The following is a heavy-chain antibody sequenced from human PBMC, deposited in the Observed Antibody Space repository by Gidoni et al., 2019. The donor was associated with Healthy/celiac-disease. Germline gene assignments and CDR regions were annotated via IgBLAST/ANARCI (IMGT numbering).Heavy chain of an antibody. CDR3: ARSRVGSSWKTFDP. CDR1: GFTFSSYS. Sequence: GFTFSSYSMNWVRQAPGKGLEWVSSISSSSSYIYYADSVKGRFTISRDNAKNSLYLQMNSLRAEDTAVYYCARSRVGSSWKTFDPWGQGTLVTVSS. V-gene: IGHV3-21*01. CDR2: ISSSSSYI. D-gene: IGHD6-13*01. J-gene: IGHJ5*02.